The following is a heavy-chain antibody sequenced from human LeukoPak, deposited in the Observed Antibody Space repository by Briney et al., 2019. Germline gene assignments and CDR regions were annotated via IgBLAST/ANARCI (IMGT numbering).Heavy chain of an antibody. CDR2: INPNSGGT. V-gene: IGHV1-2*02. CDR1: GYTFTGYY. CDR3: ARGHDILTGYFMAY. D-gene: IGHD3-9*01. J-gene: IGHJ4*02. Sequence: ASVKVSCNASGYTFTGYYMHWVRQAPGQGLEWMGWINPNSGGTNYAQKFQGRVTMTRDTSISTACMELTRLRSDDTAIYYCARGHDILTGYFMAYWGQGTLVTVSS.